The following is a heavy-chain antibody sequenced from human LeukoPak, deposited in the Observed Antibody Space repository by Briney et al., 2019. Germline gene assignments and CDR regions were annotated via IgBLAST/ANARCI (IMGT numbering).Heavy chain of an antibody. CDR3: ARDRTAYSSGYYHLDY. CDR1: GFRCSSYN. CDR2: ITNTSSSSSYV. D-gene: IGHD3-22*01. V-gene: IGHV3-21*01. Sequence: PRRSLRLHCAASGFRCSSYNMNWVRQAPGKGLEWVSSITNTSSSSSYVDYADSVKGRFTISRDNAKNSLSLKINSPRDEATAISYCARDRTAYSSGYYHLDYWGQGTLVTVSS. J-gene: IGHJ4*02.